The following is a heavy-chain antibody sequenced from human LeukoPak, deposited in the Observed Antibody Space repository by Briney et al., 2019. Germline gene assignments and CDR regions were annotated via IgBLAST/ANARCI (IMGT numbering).Heavy chain of an antibody. J-gene: IGHJ5*02. CDR3: ARDRTTDSRGSNNWFDP. CDR2: INPNGGST. D-gene: IGHD1-1*01. CDR1: GYTFTSCY. V-gene: IGHV1-46*01. Sequence: ASVKVSCKASGYTFTSCYMHWVRQAPGQGLEWMGIINPNGGSTSYAQKFQGRVTMTRDMSTSTVYMELSSLRSEDTAVYYCARDRTTDSRGSNNWFDPWGQGTLVTVSS.